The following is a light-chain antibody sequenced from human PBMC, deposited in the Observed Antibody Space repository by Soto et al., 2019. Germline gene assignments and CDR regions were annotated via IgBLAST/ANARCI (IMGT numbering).Light chain of an antibody. J-gene: IGKJ1*01. CDR3: QQSYTPPRT. V-gene: IGKV1-39*01. CDR1: QSRSTF. CDR2: AAS. Sequence: DIQMTQSPSSLSASVGDRVSVTCRASQSRSTFLNWYQQRPGEAPKLLIYAASSRQSGVPSRFSGSASGADSPPTIGSLQPEDFATYYCQQSYTPPRTFGQGTKVEVK.